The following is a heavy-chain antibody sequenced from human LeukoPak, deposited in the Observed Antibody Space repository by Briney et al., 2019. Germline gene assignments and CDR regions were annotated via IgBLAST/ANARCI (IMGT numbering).Heavy chain of an antibody. J-gene: IGHJ5*02. CDR3: ARGPDYIWGSYPLRWFDP. Sequence: SETLSLTCAVYGGSFSGYYWSWIRQPPGKGLEWIGEINHSGSTNYNPPLKSRVTISVDTSKNQFSLKLSSVTAADTAVYYCARGPDYIWGSYPLRWFDPWGQGTLVTVSS. D-gene: IGHD3-16*02. V-gene: IGHV4-34*01. CDR2: INHSGST. CDR1: GGSFSGYY.